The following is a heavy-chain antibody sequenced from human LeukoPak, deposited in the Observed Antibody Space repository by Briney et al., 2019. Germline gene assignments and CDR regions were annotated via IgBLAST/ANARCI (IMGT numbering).Heavy chain of an antibody. CDR3: ARNLDLSGYYMWFDP. V-gene: IGHV1-8*01. CDR1: GFTLTNYV. D-gene: IGHD3-3*01. Sequence: GASLKVSCKASGFTLTNYVINWMRQATGQGLEWMGWMNPKSRSAGSAQKFQGRVTMTRNTSISTAYRELSSLRSEDTAIYYFARNLDLSGYYMWFDPWGQGTLVTVSS. CDR2: MNPKSRSA. J-gene: IGHJ5*02.